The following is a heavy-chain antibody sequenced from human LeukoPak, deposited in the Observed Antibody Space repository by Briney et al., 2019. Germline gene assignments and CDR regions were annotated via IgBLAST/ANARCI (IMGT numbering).Heavy chain of an antibody. CDR3: ATRIAVAGIYDY. J-gene: IGHJ4*02. CDR1: GGSISSSSYY. CDR2: IYYSGST. Sequence: PSETLSLTRTVSGGSISSSSYYWGWIRQPPGKGLEWIGSIYYSGSTYYNPSLKSRVTISVDTSKNQFSLKLSSVTAADTAVYYCATRIAVAGIYDYWGQGTLVTVSS. D-gene: IGHD6-19*01. V-gene: IGHV4-39*01.